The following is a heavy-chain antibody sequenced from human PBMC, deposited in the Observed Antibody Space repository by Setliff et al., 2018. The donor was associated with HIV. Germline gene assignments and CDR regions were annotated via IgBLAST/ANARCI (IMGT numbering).Heavy chain of an antibody. CDR1: GYAFNSYT. Sequence: ASVKVSCKASGYAFNSYTLNWVRQATGRGLEWMGWINPNSDNTAYAQKFQGRLTMTRNTSTGTVYMELSSLRSEDTAMYYCATVRAYYYDSSGQEYFQHWGQGTLVTVSS. J-gene: IGHJ1*01. CDR2: INPNSDNT. D-gene: IGHD3-22*01. CDR3: ATVRAYYYDSSGQEYFQH. V-gene: IGHV1-8*01.